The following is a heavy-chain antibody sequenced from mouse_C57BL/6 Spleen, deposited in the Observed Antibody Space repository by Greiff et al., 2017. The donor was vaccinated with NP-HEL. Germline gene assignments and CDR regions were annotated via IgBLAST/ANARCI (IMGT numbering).Heavy chain of an antibody. CDR1: GYTFTSYG. Sequence: QVQLQQSGAELARPGASVKLSCKASGYTFTSYGISWVKQRTGQGLEWIGEIYPRSGNTYYNEEFKGKATLTADKSSSTAYMELRSLTSEDSAVYFCESIYYYGSRGYFDVWGTGTTVTVSS. J-gene: IGHJ1*03. CDR3: ESIYYYGSRGYFDV. D-gene: IGHD1-1*01. CDR2: IYPRSGNT. V-gene: IGHV1-81*01.